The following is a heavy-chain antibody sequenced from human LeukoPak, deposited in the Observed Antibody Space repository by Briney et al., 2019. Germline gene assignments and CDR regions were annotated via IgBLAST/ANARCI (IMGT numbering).Heavy chain of an antibody. CDR1: GFTFSDSA. Sequence: GGSLRLSCAASGFTFSDSAMYWVRQASGKGLEWVGRIRSKANTYATAYAASVKGRFTISGDDSKNTAYLQMNSLKIEDTAVYYCTRILNYYYGMDVWGQGTTVTVSS. J-gene: IGHJ6*02. V-gene: IGHV3-73*01. CDR3: TRILNYYYGMDV. CDR2: IRSKANTYAT.